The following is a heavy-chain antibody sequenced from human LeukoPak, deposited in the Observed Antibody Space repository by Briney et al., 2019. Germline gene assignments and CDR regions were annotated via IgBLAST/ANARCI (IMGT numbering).Heavy chain of an antibody. D-gene: IGHD3-22*01. Sequence: HSGRSLRLSCAASGFTLSCCGMHWVRQAPGKGLEWVAVIWYDGSNQHYADSVKGRFTISRDDSKNTLYLQMNSLRVEDTAVYYCASAARSLGDYDSTGYLHYWGQGTLVTVSS. CDR3: ASAARSLGDYDSTGYLHY. V-gene: IGHV3-33*01. J-gene: IGHJ4*02. CDR1: GFTLSCCG. CDR2: IWYDGSNQ.